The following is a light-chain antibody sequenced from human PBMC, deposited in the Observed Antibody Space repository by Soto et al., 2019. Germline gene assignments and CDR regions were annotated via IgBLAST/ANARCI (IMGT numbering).Light chain of an antibody. Sequence: EIVLTQSPGTLSLSPGEKATLSCRASQSVGDTFLSWYQQKPGLAPRLLIYGVSNRATGIPDRFSGSGSGTAFILTISRLEPEDFALYYCGQFVSSPPRTFGQGTKGEI. J-gene: IGKJ1*01. CDR1: QSVGDTF. CDR2: GVS. CDR3: GQFVSSPPRT. V-gene: IGKV3-20*01.